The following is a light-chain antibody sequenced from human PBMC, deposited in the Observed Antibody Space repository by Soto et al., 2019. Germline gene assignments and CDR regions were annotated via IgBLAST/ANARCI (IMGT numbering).Light chain of an antibody. J-gene: IGLJ1*01. Sequence: QSVLTQPASVSGSPGQSITISCTGTSSDVGAYTSVSWYQQHPGKAPKLIIYEVSNRPPGVSTRFSGSKSASTASLTISGLQAEDEAHYYCSSYTRGSTYVFGTGTKVTVL. CDR1: SSDVGAYTS. CDR3: SSYTRGSTYV. CDR2: EVS. V-gene: IGLV2-14*01.